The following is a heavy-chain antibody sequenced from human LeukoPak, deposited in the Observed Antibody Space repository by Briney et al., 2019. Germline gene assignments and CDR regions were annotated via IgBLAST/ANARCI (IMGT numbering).Heavy chain of an antibody. D-gene: IGHD3-10*01. Sequence: GGSLRLSCAASGFTFSNAWMSWVRQAPGKGLEWVGRIKSKTDGGTTDYAAPVKGRFTISRDDSKNTLYLQMNSLKTEDTAVYYCTTGITMVRGVIDLIDYWCQGTLVTVSS. CDR2: IKSKTDGGTT. J-gene: IGHJ4*02. CDR3: TTGITMVRGVIDLIDY. CDR1: GFTFSNAW. V-gene: IGHV3-15*01.